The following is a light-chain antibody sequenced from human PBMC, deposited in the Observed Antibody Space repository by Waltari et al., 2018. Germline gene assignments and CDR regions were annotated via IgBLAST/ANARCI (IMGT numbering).Light chain of an antibody. Sequence: EIVLTQSPGTLSLSPGERGTLSCRASQGVSRALACYQQKPGQAPRLLIYGASTRATGVPDRFSGSGSGTDFSLTISSLDPEEFAVYYCQHYVKLPVTYGQGTKVEI. CDR2: GAS. CDR3: QHYVKLPVT. J-gene: IGKJ1*01. CDR1: QGVSRA. V-gene: IGKV3-20*01.